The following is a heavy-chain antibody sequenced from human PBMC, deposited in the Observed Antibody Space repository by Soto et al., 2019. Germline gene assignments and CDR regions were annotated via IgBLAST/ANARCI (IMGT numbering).Heavy chain of an antibody. CDR2: ISGSGGST. CDR3: ARGIQTTVTTRLFDC. D-gene: IGHD4-17*01. Sequence: PGGSLRLSCAASGFTFSSYAMSWVRQAPGKGLEWVSAISGSGGSTYYADSVKGRFTISRDNAKNTLYLQMNSLRAEDTAVYYCARGIQTTVTTRLFDCWGQGTLVTVSS. V-gene: IGHV3-23*01. J-gene: IGHJ4*02. CDR1: GFTFSSYA.